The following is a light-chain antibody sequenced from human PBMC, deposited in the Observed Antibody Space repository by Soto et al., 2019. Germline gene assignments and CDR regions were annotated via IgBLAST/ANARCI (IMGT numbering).Light chain of an antibody. CDR2: GAS. Sequence: EVVRTQCPATLSESPGERVTLSFRASQSVRSNLAWYQQKPGQSPRLLIYGASSRATGIPDRFSGSGSGTDFTLTISRLEPEDFAVYYCQQYGRSGTFGQGTKVDIK. CDR3: QQYGRSGT. CDR1: QSVRSN. V-gene: IGKV3-20*01. J-gene: IGKJ1*01.